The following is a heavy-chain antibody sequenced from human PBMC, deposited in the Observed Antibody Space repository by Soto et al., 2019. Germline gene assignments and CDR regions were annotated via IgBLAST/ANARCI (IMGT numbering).Heavy chain of an antibody. CDR2: ISGSGGST. CDR3: AKDKLSSTDALDV. V-gene: IGHV3-23*01. Sequence: GGSLRLSCAASGFTFSSYAMSWVRQAPGKGLEWVSAISGSGGSTYYADSVKGRFSISRDKAKNTLYLQMSGLRVEDAAVYYCAKDKLSSTDALDVWGQGTRVTVSS. J-gene: IGHJ3*01. CDR1: GFTFSSYA.